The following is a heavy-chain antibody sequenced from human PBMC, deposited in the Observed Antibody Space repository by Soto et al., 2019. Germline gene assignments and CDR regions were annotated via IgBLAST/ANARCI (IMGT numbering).Heavy chain of an antibody. Sequence: EVQLVESGGGLVQPGGSLRLSCAASGFTFTTYWMHWVRQVPGKGLVWVSRINSDETTTNYADSVKGRFTVSRDNAKNTMYLQLNSLRVEDTAVYYWARGLRNDYGTDVWGQGTTVIVSS. D-gene: IGHD1-1*01. CDR3: ARGLRNDYGTDV. J-gene: IGHJ6*02. CDR1: GFTFTTYW. CDR2: INSDETTT. V-gene: IGHV3-74*01.